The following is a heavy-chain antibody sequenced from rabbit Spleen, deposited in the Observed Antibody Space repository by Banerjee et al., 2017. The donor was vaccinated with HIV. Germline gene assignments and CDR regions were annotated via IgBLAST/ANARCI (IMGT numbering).Heavy chain of an antibody. CDR2: IYAGSSGNT. D-gene: IGHD2-1*01. CDR3: ARGSATMTMVITGYYLSL. Sequence: QEQLVESGGGLVQPEGSLTLTCTVSGFSFSNSYWICWVRQAPGKGLERIACIYAGSSGNTYYATWAKGRFTISKSSSTTVTLQMTSLTAADTATYFCARGSATMTMVITGYYLSLWGPGTLVTVS. J-gene: IGHJ4*01. CDR1: GFSFSNSYW. V-gene: IGHV1S45*01.